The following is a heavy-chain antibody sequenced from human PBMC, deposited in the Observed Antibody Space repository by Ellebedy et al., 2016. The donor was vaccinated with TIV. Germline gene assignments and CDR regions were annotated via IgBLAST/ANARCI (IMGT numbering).Heavy chain of an antibody. CDR1: GGTFSSYV. D-gene: IGHD2-2*01. V-gene: IGHV1-69*13. Sequence: SVKVSCXASGGTFSSYVISWLRQAPGQGLEWMGGITPMFGTTNYALKFQGRLTITADESTTTAYMELNSLRSEDTAVYYCARGVIPEAIGGDYFDYWGQGTLVTVSS. CDR3: ARGVIPEAIGGDYFDY. J-gene: IGHJ4*02. CDR2: ITPMFGTT.